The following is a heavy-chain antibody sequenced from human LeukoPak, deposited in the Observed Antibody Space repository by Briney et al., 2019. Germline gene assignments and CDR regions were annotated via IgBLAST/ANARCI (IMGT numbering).Heavy chain of an antibody. CDR1: GGTFSSYA. D-gene: IGHD3-3*01. CDR3: ARAGRAITIFGVVTHYPLDY. Sequence: SVKVSCKASGGTFSSYAISWVRQAPGQGLEWMGGIIPIFGTANYAQKFQGRVTITADESTSTAYMELSSLRSEDTAVYYCARAGRAITIFGVVTHYPLDYWGQGTLVTVSS. CDR2: IIPIFGTA. V-gene: IGHV1-69*13. J-gene: IGHJ4*02.